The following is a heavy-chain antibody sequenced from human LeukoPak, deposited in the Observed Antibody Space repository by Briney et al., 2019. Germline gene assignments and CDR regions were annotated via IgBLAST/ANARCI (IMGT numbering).Heavy chain of an antibody. J-gene: IGHJ4*02. D-gene: IGHD3-10*01. CDR2: ISPSGGRT. CDR3: ATQFRYGPAAGPLDY. Sequence: PGGSLRLSCAASGFTFGNYALNWVRQPPGKGLEWVSNISPSGGRTDYADSVKGRFTISRDNFKNMLYLQMNSLRAEDTALFYCATQFRYGPAAGPLDYWGQGTLVTVSS. CDR1: GFTFGNYA. V-gene: IGHV3-23*01.